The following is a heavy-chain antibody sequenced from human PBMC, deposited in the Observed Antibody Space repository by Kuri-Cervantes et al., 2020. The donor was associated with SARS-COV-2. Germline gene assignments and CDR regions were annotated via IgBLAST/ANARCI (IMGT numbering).Heavy chain of an antibody. CDR3: ATDLVYSSSWYLGFDY. V-gene: IGHV1-8*01. CDR2: VKTNSGNT. CDR1: ESTFPNYD. D-gene: IGHD6-13*01. J-gene: IGHJ4*02. Sequence: ASVKVSCKAPESTFPNYDINWVRQATGQGLEWMGMVKTNSGNTLYAQIFQGRVTMTRDTSTSTVYMELSSLRSEDTAVYYCATDLVYSSSWYLGFDYWGQGTLVTVSS.